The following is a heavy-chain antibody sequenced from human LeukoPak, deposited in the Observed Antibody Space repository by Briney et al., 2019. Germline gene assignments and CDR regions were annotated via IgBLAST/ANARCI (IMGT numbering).Heavy chain of an antibody. Sequence: SETLSLTCAVYGGSFSGYYWGWIRQPPGKGLEWIGSIYYSGSTYYNPSLKSRVTISVDTSKNQFSLQLNSVTPEDTAVYYCASSNYDSSGYRLSLDYWGQGTLVTVSS. D-gene: IGHD3-22*01. CDR3: ASSNYDSSGYRLSLDY. CDR1: GGSFSGYY. J-gene: IGHJ4*02. CDR2: IYYSGST. V-gene: IGHV4-34*01.